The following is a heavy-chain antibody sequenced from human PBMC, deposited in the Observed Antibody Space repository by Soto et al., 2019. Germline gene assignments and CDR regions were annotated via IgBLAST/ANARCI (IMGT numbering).Heavy chain of an antibody. D-gene: IGHD3-10*01. CDR3: AKDAITMVRGVISYYGMAV. CDR2: IKTDGTYA. CDR1: GFTFSTYW. J-gene: IGHJ6*02. V-gene: IGHV3-74*01. Sequence: GGSLRLSCAASGFTFSTYWMHWVRQAPGKGLLWVSRIKTDGTYATYADSVKGRFTISRDNAKNSLYLQMNSLRAEDTALYYCAKDAITMVRGVISYYGMAVWGQGTTVTVSS.